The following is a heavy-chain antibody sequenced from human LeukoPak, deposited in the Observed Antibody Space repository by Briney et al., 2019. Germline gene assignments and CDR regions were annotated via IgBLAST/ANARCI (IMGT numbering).Heavy chain of an antibody. CDR3: AKNFPWIQFPDYYGMDV. CDR2: ISYDGSNK. Sequence: GGPLRLSCAASGFTFSSYGMHWVRQAPGKGLEWVAVISYDGSNKYYADSVKGRFTISRDNSKNTLYLQMNSLRAEDTAVYYCAKNFPWIQFPDYYGMDVWGQGTTVTVSS. D-gene: IGHD5-18*01. J-gene: IGHJ6*02. V-gene: IGHV3-30*18. CDR1: GFTFSSYG.